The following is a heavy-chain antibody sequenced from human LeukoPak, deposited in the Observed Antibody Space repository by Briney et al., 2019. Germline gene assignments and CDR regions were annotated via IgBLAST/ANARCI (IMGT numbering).Heavy chain of an antibody. CDR3: ARGHYYDSSGLLLYY. V-gene: IGHV3-33*01. CDR2: IWYDGSNK. CDR1: GFTFSSYG. D-gene: IGHD3-22*01. Sequence: PGGSLRLSCAASGFTFSSYGMHWVRQAPGKGLEWVAVIWYDGSNKYYADSVKGRFTISRDNSKNTLYLQMNSLRAEDTAVYYCARGHYYDSSGLLLYYWGQGTLVTVSS. J-gene: IGHJ4*02.